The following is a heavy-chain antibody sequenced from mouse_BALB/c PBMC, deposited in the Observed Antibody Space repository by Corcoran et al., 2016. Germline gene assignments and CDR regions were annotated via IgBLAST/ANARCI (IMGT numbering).Heavy chain of an antibody. CDR2: INTYTGEP. CDR3: ARWSSNYGYYFDS. D-gene: IGHD2-5*01. Sequence: QIQLVQFGPELKKPGETVKISCKASGYTFTNYGMNWVKQAPGKGLKWMGWINTYTGEPTYADDFKGRFAFSLETSASTAYLQINNLKNEDTATYFCARWSSNYGYYFDSWGQGTTLTVSS. CDR1: GYTFTNYG. J-gene: IGHJ2*01. V-gene: IGHV9-3-1*01.